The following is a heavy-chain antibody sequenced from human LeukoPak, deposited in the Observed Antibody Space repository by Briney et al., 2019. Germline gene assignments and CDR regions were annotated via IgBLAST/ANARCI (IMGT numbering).Heavy chain of an antibody. V-gene: IGHV1-69*06. CDR1: GYTFTGYY. Sequence: SVKVSCKASGYTFTGYYMHWVRQAPGQGLEWMGGIIPIFGTANYAQKFQGRVTITADKSTSTAYMELSSLRSEDTAVYYCARASRGSSWYDYWGQGTLVTVSS. CDR3: ARASRGSSWYDY. D-gene: IGHD6-13*01. J-gene: IGHJ4*02. CDR2: IIPIFGTA.